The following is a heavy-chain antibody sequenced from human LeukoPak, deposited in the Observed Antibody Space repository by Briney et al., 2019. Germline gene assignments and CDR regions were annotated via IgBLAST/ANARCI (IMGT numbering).Heavy chain of an antibody. CDR3: ARDPIFSVAAANDAFDI. Sequence: PSETLSLTCAVSGGSISSSNWWSWVRQPPGRGLEWIGEMYHSGSTNYNPSLKSRVTISLDNSKNQFSLRLSSVTAADTAVYYCARDPIFSVAAANDAFDIWGQGTMVSFSS. J-gene: IGHJ3*02. CDR2: MYHSGST. V-gene: IGHV4-4*02. D-gene: IGHD6-13*01. CDR1: GGSISSSNW.